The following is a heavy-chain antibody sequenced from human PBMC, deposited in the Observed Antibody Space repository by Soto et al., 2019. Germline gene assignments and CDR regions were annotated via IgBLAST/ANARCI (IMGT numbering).Heavy chain of an antibody. CDR1: GYSFTSYW. CDR2: IDPSDSYT. Sequence: GESLKISCKGSGYSFTSYWISWVRQMPGKGLEWMGRIDPSDSYTNYSPSFQGHVTISADKSISTAYLQWSSLKASDTAMYYCARHRSRTYYYYYGMDVWGQGTTVTVSS. V-gene: IGHV5-10-1*01. J-gene: IGHJ6*02. CDR3: ARHRSRTYYYYYGMDV. D-gene: IGHD6-13*01.